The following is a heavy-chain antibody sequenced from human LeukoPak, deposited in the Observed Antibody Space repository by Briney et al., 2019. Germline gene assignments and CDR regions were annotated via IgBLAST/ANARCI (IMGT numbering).Heavy chain of an antibody. CDR3: ARVLSGSFHY. CDR1: GFTVSSNY. CDR2: IYSGGST. V-gene: IGHV3-53*01. J-gene: IGHJ4*02. Sequence: GGSLRLSCAASGFTVSSNYMSWVRQAPGKGLEWVSVIYSGGSTYYADSVKGRFTISRDNSKNTLYLQMNSLRAEDTAVYYCARVLSGSFHYWGQGTLATVSS. D-gene: IGHD1-26*01.